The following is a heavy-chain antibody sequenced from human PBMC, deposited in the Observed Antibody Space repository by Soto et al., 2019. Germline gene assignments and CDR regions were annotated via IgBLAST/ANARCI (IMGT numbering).Heavy chain of an antibody. J-gene: IGHJ6*02. CDR1: GGSISSGDYY. D-gene: IGHD3-3*01. Sequence: SETLSLTCTVSGGSISSGDYYWSWIRQPPGKGLEWIGYIYYSGSTYYNPSLKSRVTISVDTSKNQFSLKLSSVTAADTAVYYCASTIFGVGDYYYGTDVWGQGTTVTVSS. CDR2: IYYSGST. V-gene: IGHV4-30-4*01. CDR3: ASTIFGVGDYYYGTDV.